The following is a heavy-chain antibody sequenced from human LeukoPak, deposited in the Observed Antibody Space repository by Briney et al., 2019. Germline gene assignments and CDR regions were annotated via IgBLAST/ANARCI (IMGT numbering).Heavy chain of an antibody. Sequence: GASVKVSCKASGYTFTGYYIHWVRQAPGQGLEWMGWINPNSGGTNYAQKFQGRVTMTRDTSISTAYMELSRLRSDDTAVYYCARGLSVLLWFGDASEDMDVWGKGTTVTISS. J-gene: IGHJ6*03. CDR1: GYTFTGYY. CDR3: ARGLSVLLWFGDASEDMDV. D-gene: IGHD3-10*01. V-gene: IGHV1-2*02. CDR2: INPNSGGT.